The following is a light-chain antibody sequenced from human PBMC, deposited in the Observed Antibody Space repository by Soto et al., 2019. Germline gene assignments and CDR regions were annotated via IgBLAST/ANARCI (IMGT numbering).Light chain of an antibody. CDR3: SSYAGSNIV. V-gene: IGLV2-8*01. CDR1: SSDVGGYNY. J-gene: IGLJ1*01. CDR2: EVS. Sequence: QSALTQPPSASGSPGQSVTISCTGTSSDVGGYNYDSWYQQHPGKAPKLMIYEVSKRPSGVPDRFSGSKSGNTASLTVSGLQAEDEADYYCSSYAGSNIVFGTGTKLTVL.